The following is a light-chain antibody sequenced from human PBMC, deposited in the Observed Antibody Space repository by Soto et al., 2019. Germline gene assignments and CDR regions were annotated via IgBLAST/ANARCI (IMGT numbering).Light chain of an antibody. CDR1: SSDVGGYNY. J-gene: IGLJ1*01. Sequence: ALTQPPSASGSPGQSVAISCTGTSSDVGGYNYVSWYQQHPGKAPKLMIYEVNKRPSGVPDRFSGSKSGNTASLTVSGLQAEDEADYYCSSYAGSSNVLGTGTKVTVL. CDR2: EVN. CDR3: SSYAGSSNV. V-gene: IGLV2-8*01.